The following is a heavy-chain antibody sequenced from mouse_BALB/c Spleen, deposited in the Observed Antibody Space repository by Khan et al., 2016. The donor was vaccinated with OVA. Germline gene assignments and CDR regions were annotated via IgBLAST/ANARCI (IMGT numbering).Heavy chain of an antibody. D-gene: IGHD1-1*02. CDR3: TSAGVAAFAY. CDR2: INPSNGGT. CDR1: GYTFTSYY. V-gene: IGHV1S81*02. Sequence: QVQLQQSGAELVKPGASVKLSCKASGYTFTSYYIYWVKQRPGQGLEWIGGINPSNGGTYFNEKFESKATLTVDKSSSTAFMQVSSLTSEDSAVYYSTSAGVAAFAYWGQGTLVTVSA. J-gene: IGHJ3*01.